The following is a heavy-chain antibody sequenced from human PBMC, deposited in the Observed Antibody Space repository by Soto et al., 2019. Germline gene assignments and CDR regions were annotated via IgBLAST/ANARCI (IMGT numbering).Heavy chain of an antibody. CDR2: IYYSGST. J-gene: IGHJ6*02. Sequence: SETLSLSCTVSGGSISSSSYYWGWIRQPPGKGLEWIGSIYYSGSTYYNPSLKSRVTISVDTSKNQFSLKLSSVTAADTAVYYCARLGIAAAGKGPYYYYGMDVWGQGTTVTVSS. CDR3: ARLGIAAAGKGPYYYYGMDV. V-gene: IGHV4-39*01. CDR1: GGSISSSSYY. D-gene: IGHD6-13*01.